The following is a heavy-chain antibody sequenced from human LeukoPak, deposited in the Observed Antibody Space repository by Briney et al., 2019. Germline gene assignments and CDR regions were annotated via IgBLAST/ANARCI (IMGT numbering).Heavy chain of an antibody. CDR1: GGTFSSYA. J-gene: IGHJ3*02. CDR2: IIPILGIA. CDR3: ARESPGTSSKGPGDIVVVLTPGHDAFDI. V-gene: IGHV1-69*04. D-gene: IGHD2-2*01. Sequence: GASVKVSCKASGGTFSSYAISWVRQAPGQGLEWMGRIIPILGIANYAQKFQGRVTITADKSTSTAYMELSSLRSEDTAVYYCARESPGTSSKGPGDIVVVLTPGHDAFDIWGQGTMVTVPS.